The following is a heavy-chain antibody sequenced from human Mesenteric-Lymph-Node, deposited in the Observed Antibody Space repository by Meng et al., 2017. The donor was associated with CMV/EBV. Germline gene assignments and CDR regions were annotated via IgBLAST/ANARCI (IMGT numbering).Heavy chain of an antibody. CDR1: GYIFIDYY. J-gene: IGHJ5*02. D-gene: IGHD6-13*01. V-gene: IGHV1-69*02. Sequence: QVQLVQSGAEVKKPGASVRVSCKASGYIFIDYYINWVRQAPGQGLEWMGRIIPILGIANYAQKFQGRVTITADKSTSTAYMELSSLRSEDTAVYYCAGGIAAAGSRWFDPWGQGTLVTVSS. CDR2: IIPILGIA. CDR3: AGGIAAAGSRWFDP.